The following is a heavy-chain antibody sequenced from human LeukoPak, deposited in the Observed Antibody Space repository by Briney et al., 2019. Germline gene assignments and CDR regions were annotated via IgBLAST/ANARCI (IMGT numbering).Heavy chain of an antibody. D-gene: IGHD3-3*01. J-gene: IGHJ4*02. Sequence: ASVKVSCEASGYTFTGYYMHWVRQAPGQGLEWMGWINPNSGGTNYAQKFRDRVTMTRDTSTSTAYMELSSLRSEDTAVYYCASRYDFWSGYYDWGQGTLVTVSS. CDR3: ASRYDFWSGYYD. V-gene: IGHV1-2*02. CDR1: GYTFTGYY. CDR2: INPNSGGT.